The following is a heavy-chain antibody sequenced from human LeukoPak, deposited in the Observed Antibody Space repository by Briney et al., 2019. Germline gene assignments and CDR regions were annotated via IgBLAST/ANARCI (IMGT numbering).Heavy chain of an antibody. CDR1: GFTFNNYN. CDR2: ISDSSSYI. V-gene: IGHV3-21*04. Sequence: PGGSLRLSCAASGFTFNNYNMNWVRQAPGKGLEWVSSISDSSSYIYYADSVRGRFTISRDNAKNSLYLQMNSLRAEDTAVYYCSPLLLRRGYDAFDIWGQGTMVTVSS. D-gene: IGHD3-22*01. CDR3: SPLLLRRGYDAFDI. J-gene: IGHJ3*02.